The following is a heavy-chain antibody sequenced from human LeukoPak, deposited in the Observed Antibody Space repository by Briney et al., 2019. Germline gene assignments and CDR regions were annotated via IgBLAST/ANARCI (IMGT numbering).Heavy chain of an antibody. CDR1: GFTFSSYA. Sequence: GGSLRLSCAASGFTFSSYAMSRVRQAPGKGLEWVSAISGSGGSTYYADSVKGRFTISRDNSKKTLYVQMNSLRAADTAVSYCAKPRERGYSGYDLFDYWGQGTLVTVSS. CDR2: ISGSGGST. D-gene: IGHD5-12*01. CDR3: AKPRERGYSGYDLFDY. V-gene: IGHV3-23*01. J-gene: IGHJ4*02.